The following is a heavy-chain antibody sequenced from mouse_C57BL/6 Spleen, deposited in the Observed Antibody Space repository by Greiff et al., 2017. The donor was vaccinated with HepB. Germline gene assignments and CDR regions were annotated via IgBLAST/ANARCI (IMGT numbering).Heavy chain of an antibody. D-gene: IGHD2-2*01. J-gene: IGHJ1*03. CDR3: ARDYYVYESSYWYFDV. CDR2: ISSGSSTI. Sequence: EVKLMESGGGLVKPGGSLKLSCAASGFTFSDYGMHWVRQAPEKGLEWVAYISSGSSTIYYADTVKGRFTISRDNAKNTLFLQMTSLRSEDTAMYYCARDYYVYESSYWYFDVWGTGTTVTVSS. CDR1: GFTFSDYG. V-gene: IGHV5-17*01.